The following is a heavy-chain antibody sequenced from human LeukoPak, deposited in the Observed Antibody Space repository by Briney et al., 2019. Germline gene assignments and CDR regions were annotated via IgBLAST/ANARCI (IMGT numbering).Heavy chain of an antibody. CDR1: GVSFSSNG. V-gene: IGHV3-30*02. CDR3: AKGVRYCSSTSCYTHRGGSGTWGDAFDI. D-gene: IGHD2-2*02. CDR2: IPYDGSNK. Sequence: PAGSPRLSCVVSGVSFSSNGMYWVRQPQGKGLGWEGFIPYDGSNKHYANSVKGGFTNSRDNSNNTLYLKMNSLRAEDTAVFYCAKGVRYCSSTSCYTHRGGSGTWGDAFDIWGQGTMVTVSS. J-gene: IGHJ3*02.